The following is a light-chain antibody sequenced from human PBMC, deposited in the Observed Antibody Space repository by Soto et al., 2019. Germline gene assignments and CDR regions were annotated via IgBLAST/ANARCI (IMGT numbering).Light chain of an antibody. Sequence: EIVLTQSPGTLSLXXXXXAXXSCRAXQSVYKNFLAWYQQKPGQAPRLLINGASNRATGIPDRFSGSGSGTDFSLTIDRLEPEDFAVYFCQQYGSSPPTXGGGTKVAIK. CDR1: QSVYKNF. J-gene: IGKJ4*01. CDR3: QQYGSSPPT. CDR2: GAS. V-gene: IGKV3-20*01.